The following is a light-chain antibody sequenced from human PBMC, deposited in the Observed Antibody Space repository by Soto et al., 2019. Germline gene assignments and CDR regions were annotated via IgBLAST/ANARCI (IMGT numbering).Light chain of an antibody. Sequence: DVQMTQSLSTLSPSVGDRVRITCRASQSISTWLAWYQQKPGQAPNLLIYYASSLESGVPSRFSGSGSGTEFTLTISSLQPDDFATYYCLQHNSYSWSFGQGTKV. CDR2: YAS. CDR1: QSISTW. CDR3: LQHNSYSWS. J-gene: IGKJ1*01. V-gene: IGKV1-5*01.